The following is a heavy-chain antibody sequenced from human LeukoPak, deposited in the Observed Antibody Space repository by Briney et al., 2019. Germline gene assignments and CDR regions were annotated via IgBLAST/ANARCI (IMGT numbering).Heavy chain of an antibody. V-gene: IGHV4-61*01. J-gene: IGHJ3*02. CDR1: GGTVSSGSFN. CDR3: AGDRTGDDAFDI. D-gene: IGHD7-27*01. CDR2: IYYSGIT. Sequence: AETLSLTCTVSGGTVSSGSFNWSWIPQPPGKGLEWIRYIYYSGITNYNPSLKRRVTISVDTSKNQFSLKLSSVTAADTAVYYCAGDRTGDDAFDISGQGTMVTVSS.